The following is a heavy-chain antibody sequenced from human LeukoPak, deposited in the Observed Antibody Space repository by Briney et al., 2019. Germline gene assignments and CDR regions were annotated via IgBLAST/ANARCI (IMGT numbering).Heavy chain of an antibody. Sequence: SETLSLTCTVSGGSISSYYWSWIRQPAGKGLEWIGRIYTSGSTNFNPSLKSRVTMSVDTSKNQFSLKLSSVTAADTAVYYCARDYYDSSGCRPMWYWGQGTLVTVSS. J-gene: IGHJ4*02. V-gene: IGHV4-4*07. CDR3: ARDYYDSSGCRPMWY. CDR2: IYTSGST. D-gene: IGHD3-22*01. CDR1: GGSISSYY.